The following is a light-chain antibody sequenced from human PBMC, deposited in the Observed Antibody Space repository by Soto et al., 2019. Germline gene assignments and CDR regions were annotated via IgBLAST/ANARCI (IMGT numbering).Light chain of an antibody. CDR3: QSYDRSLSGSGV. Sequence: QSVLTQPPSASGTPGQRVSISCSGSSSNIGRNTVNWYQQLPGTTPKVLIYSNSNRPSGVPDRFSGSKSGTSASLAITGLQAEDEADYYCQSYDRSLSGSGVFGTGTKVTVL. V-gene: IGLV1-40*01. CDR1: SSNIGRNT. J-gene: IGLJ1*01. CDR2: SNS.